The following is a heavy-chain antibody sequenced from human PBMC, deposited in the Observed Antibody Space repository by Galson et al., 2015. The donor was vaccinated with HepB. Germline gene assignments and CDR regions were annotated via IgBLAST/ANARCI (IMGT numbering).Heavy chain of an antibody. V-gene: IGHV1-46*01. CDR2: INPSGGST. CDR3: ARAEYYYDSSGYFAFDI. J-gene: IGHJ3*02. D-gene: IGHD3-22*01. CDR1: GYTFTSYY. Sequence: SVKVSCKASGYTFTSYYMHWVRQAPGQGLEWMGIINPSGGSTSYAQKFQGRVTMTRDTSTGTVYMELSSLRSEDTAVYYCARAEYYYDSSGYFAFDIWGQGTMVTVSS.